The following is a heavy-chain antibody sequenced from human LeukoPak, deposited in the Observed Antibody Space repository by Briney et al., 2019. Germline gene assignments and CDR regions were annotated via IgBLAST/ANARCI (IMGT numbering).Heavy chain of an antibody. CDR1: GFSFSSYA. V-gene: IGHV3-23*01. CDR3: AKDAYYDFWSGYYDYYYMDV. D-gene: IGHD3-3*01. Sequence: PGGPLRLSCAASGFSFSSYAMSWVRQAPGKGLEWVSAMSGSGGDTYYADSVKGRFTISRDNSKNTLYLQMNSLRAEDTAVYYCAKDAYYDFWSGYYDYYYMDVWGKGTTVTVSS. J-gene: IGHJ6*03. CDR2: MSGSGGDT.